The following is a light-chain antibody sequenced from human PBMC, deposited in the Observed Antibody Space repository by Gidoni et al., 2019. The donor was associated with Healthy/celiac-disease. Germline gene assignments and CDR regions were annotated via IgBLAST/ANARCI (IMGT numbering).Light chain of an antibody. CDR2: QDY. CDR1: VLGDKR. Sequence: SYDLTQPPSVSVPPGQTASVTCSGDVLGDKRVSWYQQKPGRAPVLVLYQDYKRPSGIPERFSGSNSGNTATLTISGTQTMDEADYYCQAWDNSSVVFGGGTKLTVL. J-gene: IGLJ2*01. V-gene: IGLV3-1*01. CDR3: QAWDNSSVV.